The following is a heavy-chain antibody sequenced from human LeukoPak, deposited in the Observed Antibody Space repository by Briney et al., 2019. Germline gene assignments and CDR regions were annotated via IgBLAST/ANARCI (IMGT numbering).Heavy chain of an antibody. Sequence: SETLSLTCTVSGGSISSYYWSWIRQLPGKGLEWIGYIYYSGSTNYNPSLKSRVTISVDTSKNQFSLKLSSVTAADTAVYYCARDRSTMVRGVIYYYHMDVWGKGTTVTVSS. CDR2: IYYSGST. V-gene: IGHV4-59*01. CDR3: ARDRSTMVRGVIYYYHMDV. D-gene: IGHD3-10*01. J-gene: IGHJ6*03. CDR1: GGSISSYY.